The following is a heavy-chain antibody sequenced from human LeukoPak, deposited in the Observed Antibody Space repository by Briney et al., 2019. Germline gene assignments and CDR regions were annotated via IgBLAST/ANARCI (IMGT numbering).Heavy chain of an antibody. CDR1: GYSFTTYW. CDR3: VRQRYIYTSIDY. V-gene: IGHV5-51*01. D-gene: IGHD5-18*01. J-gene: IGHJ4*02. Sequence: PGESLKISCKASGYSFTTYWIGWVRQMPGKGLEWMGIIYPGDSDIRKNPSFQGQVTPSADKSLSTAYLQWNTLQASDTAIYYCVRQRYIYTSIDYWGQGTLVTVSS. CDR2: IYPGDSDI.